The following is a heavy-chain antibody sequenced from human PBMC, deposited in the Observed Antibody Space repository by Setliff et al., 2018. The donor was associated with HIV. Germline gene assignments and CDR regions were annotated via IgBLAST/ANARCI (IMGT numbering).Heavy chain of an antibody. D-gene: IGHD3-10*01. V-gene: IGHV4-34*01. Sequence: PSETLSLTCAVYGPSFTGYYWNWIRQLPGKAFEWIGEINHSGVTYYNPSSKSRVNISLDLSKNQFSLRLTGLSGADTATYFCAAKPMIRGRPFAFWGQPTLVTVSS. CDR3: AAKPMIRGRPFAF. CDR2: INHSGVT. CDR1: GPSFTGYY. J-gene: IGHJ4*02.